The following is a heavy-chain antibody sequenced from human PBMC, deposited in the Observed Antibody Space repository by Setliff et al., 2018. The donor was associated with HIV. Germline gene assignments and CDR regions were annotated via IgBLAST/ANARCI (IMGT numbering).Heavy chain of an antibody. J-gene: IGHJ4*02. CDR2: IYYVGWS. Sequence: TLSLTCSVSGASLQSYYWSWIRQPAGKGLQWIGRIYYVGWSKYNPSLEDRVTMSVDTSNNQFSLSLTSVTAADTAIYYCARRIYGNNPYFDYWSQGTLVTVSS. D-gene: IGHD4-17*01. CDR1: GASLQSYY. V-gene: IGHV4-4*07. CDR3: ARRIYGNNPYFDY.